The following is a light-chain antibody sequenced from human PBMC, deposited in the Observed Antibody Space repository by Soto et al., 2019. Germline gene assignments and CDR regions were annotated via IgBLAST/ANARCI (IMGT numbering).Light chain of an antibody. Sequence: QLVLTQPPSVSGAPGQRLTIPCTGSSSNIGAGYDVHWYQQLPGTAPKLLIYGNSNRPSGVPDRFSGSKSGTSASLAITGLQAEDEADYYCQSYDSSLSGYVVFGGGTELTVL. CDR2: GNS. CDR3: QSYDSSLSGYVV. J-gene: IGLJ2*01. CDR1: SSNIGAGYD. V-gene: IGLV1-40*01.